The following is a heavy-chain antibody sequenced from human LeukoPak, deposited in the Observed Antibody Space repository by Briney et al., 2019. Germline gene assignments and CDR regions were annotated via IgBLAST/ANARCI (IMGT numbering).Heavy chain of an antibody. CDR1: GYTFTTYD. CDR3: ARAYNSWGYYFDY. J-gene: IGHJ4*02. V-gene: IGHV1-8*03. Sequence: ASVKVSCKASGYTFTTYDINWVRQAPGQGLEWMGWMDPNNGNTVYAHKFQGRVTITRNTSICTAYMELSSLRSEDTAVYYCARAYNSWGYYFDYWGQGTLVTVSS. D-gene: IGHD3-22*01. CDR2: MDPNNGNT.